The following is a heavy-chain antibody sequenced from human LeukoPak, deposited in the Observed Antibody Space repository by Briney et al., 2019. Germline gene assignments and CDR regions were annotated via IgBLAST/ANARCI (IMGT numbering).Heavy chain of an antibody. CDR2: TNHDGSEK. CDR3: AKQLSSNAN. J-gene: IGHJ4*02. CDR1: GFTFSAYS. V-gene: IGHV3-7*01. Sequence: PGGSLRLSCAASGFTFSAYSMNWVRQAPGKGLEWVANTNHDGSEKYYADSVKGRFTISRDNAKNSLYLQMNGLRAEDTAVYYCAKQLSSNANWGQGTLVTVSS. D-gene: IGHD5-18*01.